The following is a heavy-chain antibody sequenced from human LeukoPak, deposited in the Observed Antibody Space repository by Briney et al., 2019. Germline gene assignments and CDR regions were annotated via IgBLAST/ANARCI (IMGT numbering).Heavy chain of an antibody. D-gene: IGHD6-19*01. Sequence: SETLSLTCTVSVGSIGSDYWTWIRQPPGKGLEYIGYIYYSGGTNYNPSLKSRATILVDTSKNQFSLKLSSVTAADTAVYFCAKYGNSGWVIDNWGQGTLVTVSS. J-gene: IGHJ4*02. CDR2: IYYSGGT. CDR1: VGSIGSDY. CDR3: AKYGNSGWVIDN. V-gene: IGHV4-59*08.